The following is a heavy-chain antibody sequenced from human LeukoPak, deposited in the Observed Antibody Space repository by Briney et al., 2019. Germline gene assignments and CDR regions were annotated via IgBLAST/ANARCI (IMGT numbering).Heavy chain of an antibody. CDR3: ASRVGPLDY. CDR2: ISSSSSTI. J-gene: IGHJ4*02. D-gene: IGHD1-26*01. CDR1: GFTFTDYS. V-gene: IGHV3-48*01. Sequence: GRSLRLSCAAYGFTFTDYSMNWVRQAPGKWLEWVSYISSSSSTIFYADSEKGRFTISRDNAKHSLYLQIDSQRAEDTAVYYCASRVGPLDYWGQGTLVTVSS.